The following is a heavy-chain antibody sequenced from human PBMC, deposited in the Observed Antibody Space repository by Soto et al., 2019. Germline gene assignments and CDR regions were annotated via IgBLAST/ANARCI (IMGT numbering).Heavy chain of an antibody. CDR3: ATGYYYDSSGFYYPKS. CDR1: GDSISSRNW. Sequence: SETLSLTCAVSGDSISSRNWWSWVRQSPGKGLEWIGEIYHTGNTNYNPSLQSRVTISVDKSNNQFSLKLNSVTAADTAVYYCATGYYYDSSGFYYPKSWGQGTLVTVSS. CDR2: IYHTGNT. D-gene: IGHD3-22*01. V-gene: IGHV4-4*02. J-gene: IGHJ4*02.